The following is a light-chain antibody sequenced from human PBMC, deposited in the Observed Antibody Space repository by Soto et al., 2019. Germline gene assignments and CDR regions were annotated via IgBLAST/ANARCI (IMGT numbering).Light chain of an antibody. CDR2: DAT. Sequence: EIVLTQSPATLSLSRVEITTLSCRTSQSIKNYVAWHQQKTGQATRLLIIDATNKVTGNPPRFSGSGYGTDIDLTISSLEHEDFAYYYCQQRSSACSFGQGTKLETK. V-gene: IGKV3-11*01. J-gene: IGKJ2*04. CDR1: QSIKNY. CDR3: QQRSSACS.